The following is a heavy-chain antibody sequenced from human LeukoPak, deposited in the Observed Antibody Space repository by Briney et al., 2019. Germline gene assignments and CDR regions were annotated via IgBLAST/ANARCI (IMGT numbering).Heavy chain of an antibody. Sequence: GGSLRLSCVASGCTSKSHNMNWVRQAPGKGLEWVSFTSGDSKVIYYADSVKGRFTISRDNAKNSLYLQMNSLRAEDTAVYYCAKIYDFWSGPDYWGQGTLVTVSS. CDR3: AKIYDFWSGPDY. CDR2: TSGDSKVI. CDR1: GCTSKSHN. J-gene: IGHJ4*02. V-gene: IGHV3-21*04. D-gene: IGHD3-3*01.